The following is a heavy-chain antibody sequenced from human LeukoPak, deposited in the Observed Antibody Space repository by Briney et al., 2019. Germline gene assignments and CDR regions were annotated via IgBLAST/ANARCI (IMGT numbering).Heavy chain of an antibody. CDR2: INPNSGGT. V-gene: IGHV1-2*02. CDR3: ARMSTSWYADY. J-gene: IGHJ4*02. CDR1: GYTFTAYY. Sequence: GASVKVSCKASGYTFTAYYMHWVRQAPGQGLEWMGWINPNSGGTDFAQIFQGRVTVTRDTSISTAYMELTSLRSDDTAVYYCARMSTSWYADYWGQGTLVTVSS. D-gene: IGHD6-13*01.